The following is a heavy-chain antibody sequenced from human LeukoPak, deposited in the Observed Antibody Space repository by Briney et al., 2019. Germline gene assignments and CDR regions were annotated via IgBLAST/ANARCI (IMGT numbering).Heavy chain of an antibody. CDR2: ISTYSGNT. D-gene: IGHD3-3*01. CDR1: GYTFTDYS. J-gene: IGHJ4*02. Sequence: ASVKVSCKSSGYTFTDYSISWVRQAPGQGLAWMGWISTYSGNTNYAQELQGRVTMTTDTSTSTAYMELRSLRSDDTAIYYCARGDFWSGWSGNYFDYWGQGTLVTVSS. CDR3: ARGDFWSGWSGNYFDY. V-gene: IGHV1-18*01.